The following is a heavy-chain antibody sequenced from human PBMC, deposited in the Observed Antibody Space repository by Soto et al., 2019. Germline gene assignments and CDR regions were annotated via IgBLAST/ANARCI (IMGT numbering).Heavy chain of an antibody. Sequence: QVQLVESGGGVVQPGRSLRLSCAASGFTFSSYAMHWVRQAPGKGLEWVAVISYDGSNKYYADSVKGRFTISRDNSKNQPYLQMNSQRAEDTAVYYCARPLWSNDYNWGYFDLWGRGTLVAVSS. CDR1: GFTFSSYA. CDR3: ARPLWSNDYNWGYFDL. D-gene: IGHD4-4*01. J-gene: IGHJ2*01. CDR2: ISYDGSNK. V-gene: IGHV3-30-3*01.